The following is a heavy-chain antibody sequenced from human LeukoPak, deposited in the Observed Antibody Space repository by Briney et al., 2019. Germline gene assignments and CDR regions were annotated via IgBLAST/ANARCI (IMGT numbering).Heavy chain of an antibody. CDR2: IWYEGSNK. CDR1: GFTYSSYG. Sequence: PVGGLRHSCAASGFTYSSYGMQSVREAPGKGLEWVALIWYEGSNKYYVDSVKGRFTISKDNSKNTLYLQMDGLRGEDTAVYYCARDRATSYFDCWGQGTQVTVSS. J-gene: IGHJ4*02. CDR3: ARDRATSYFDC. V-gene: IGHV3-33*01.